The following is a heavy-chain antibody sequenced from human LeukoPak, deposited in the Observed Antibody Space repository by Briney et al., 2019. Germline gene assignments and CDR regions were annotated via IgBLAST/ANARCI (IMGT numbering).Heavy chain of an antibody. D-gene: IGHD3-10*01. V-gene: IGHV1-18*01. CDR1: GYTFTSYG. CDR3: AREFPYYYGSGSYYGPEYYFDY. CDR2: ISAYNGNT. J-gene: IGHJ4*02. Sequence: ASVKVSCKASGYTFTSYGICWVRQAPGQGLEWMGWISAYNGNTNYAQKLRGRVTMTTDTSTSTAYMELRSLRSDDTAVYYCAREFPYYYGSGSYYGPEYYFDYWGQGTLVTVSS.